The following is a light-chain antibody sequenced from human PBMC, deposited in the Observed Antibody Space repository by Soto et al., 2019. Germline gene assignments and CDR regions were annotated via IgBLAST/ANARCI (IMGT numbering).Light chain of an antibody. Sequence: QSALTQPPSVSGSPGQSVTISYTGTSSDVGSYNRVSWFRQPPGTAPKLIIYEVSNRPSGVPDRFSGSKSGNTASLTISGLQAEDEADYYCSSFTSSNTLVFGGGTKLTVL. CDR3: SSFTSSNTLV. CDR2: EVS. J-gene: IGLJ2*01. CDR1: SSDVGSYNR. V-gene: IGLV2-18*02.